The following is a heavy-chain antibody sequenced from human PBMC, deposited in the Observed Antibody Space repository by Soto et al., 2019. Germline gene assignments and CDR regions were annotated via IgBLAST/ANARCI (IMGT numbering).Heavy chain of an antibody. CDR2: IYYSGTT. V-gene: IGHV4-31*03. CDR3: ARETMTFCSGGSCNWFDP. Sequence: QLQESGPGLVKTSETLSLTCSVSGGSISGDGSYWAWIRQYPGKGLEWIGYIYYSGTTYYNPSLRSRASISVDTSKRQFSLRLVSVNAADTAIYYCARETMTFCSGGSCNWFDPWCQGILVAVSS. CDR1: GGSISGDGSY. J-gene: IGHJ5*02. D-gene: IGHD2-15*01.